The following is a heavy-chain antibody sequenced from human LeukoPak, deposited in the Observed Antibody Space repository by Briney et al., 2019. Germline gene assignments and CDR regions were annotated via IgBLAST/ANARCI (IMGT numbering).Heavy chain of an antibody. J-gene: IGHJ6*03. Sequence: GGSLRLSCAASGFTFSSYAMRWVRQAPGKGLEWVAVISYDGSNKYYADSVKGRFTISRDNSKNTLYLQMNSLRAEDTAVYYCARRGKGLGYYMDVWGKGTTVTISS. CDR3: ARRGKGLGYYMDV. D-gene: IGHD3-16*01. CDR2: ISYDGSNK. V-gene: IGHV3-30*04. CDR1: GFTFSSYA.